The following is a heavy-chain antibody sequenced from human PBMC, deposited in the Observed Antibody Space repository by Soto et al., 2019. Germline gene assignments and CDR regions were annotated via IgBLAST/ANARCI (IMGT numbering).Heavy chain of an antibody. V-gene: IGHV1-69*13. CDR1: GGTFSSYA. CDR3: AREGEGIAAAGPRYFDY. J-gene: IGHJ4*02. CDR2: IIPIFGTA. Sequence: GASVKVSCKASGGTFSSYAISWVRQAPGQGLEWMGGIIPIFGTANYAQKFQGRVTITADESTSTAYMELSSLRSEDTAVYYCAREGEGIAAAGPRYFDYWGQGTLVTVSS. D-gene: IGHD6-13*01.